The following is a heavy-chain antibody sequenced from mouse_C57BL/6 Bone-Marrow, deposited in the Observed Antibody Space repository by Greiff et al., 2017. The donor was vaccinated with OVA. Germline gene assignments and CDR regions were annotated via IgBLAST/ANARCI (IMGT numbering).Heavy chain of an antibody. Sequence: EVQRVESGGGLVQPGGSLKLSCAASGFTFSDYYMYWVRQTPEKRLEWVAYISNGGGSTYYPDTVKGRFTISRDNAKNTLYLQMSRLKSEDTAMYYCASPPFAYWGQGTLVTVSA. J-gene: IGHJ3*01. CDR1: GFTFSDYY. CDR2: ISNGGGST. V-gene: IGHV5-12*01. CDR3: ASPPFAY.